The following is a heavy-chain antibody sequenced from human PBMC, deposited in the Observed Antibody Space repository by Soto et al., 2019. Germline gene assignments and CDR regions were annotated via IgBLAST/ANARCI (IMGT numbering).Heavy chain of an antibody. J-gene: IGHJ4*02. D-gene: IGHD2-2*01. V-gene: IGHV1-2*04. CDR3: ARVGHCSSTSCPQPFDY. Sequence: QGLEWMGWINPNSGGTNYAQKFQGWVTMTRDTSISTAYMELSRLRSDDTAVYYCARVGHCSSTSCPQPFDYWGQGTLVTVSS. CDR2: INPNSGGT.